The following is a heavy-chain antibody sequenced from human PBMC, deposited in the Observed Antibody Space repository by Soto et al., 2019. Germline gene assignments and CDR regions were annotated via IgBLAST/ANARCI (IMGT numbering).Heavy chain of an antibody. CDR3: VRAPLDYYSADYFDN. J-gene: IGHJ4*02. CDR2: MNPYSGNT. V-gene: IGHV1-8*01. Sequence: ASVKVSCKASGYTFTNNDINWVRQATGQGLEWMGWMNPYSGNTGCAQKFQGRVTMTRDNSITTAYMELSSLRSEDTAVYYCVRAPLDYYSADYFDNWGQGPQVTVSS. D-gene: IGHD2-21*01. CDR1: GYTFTNND.